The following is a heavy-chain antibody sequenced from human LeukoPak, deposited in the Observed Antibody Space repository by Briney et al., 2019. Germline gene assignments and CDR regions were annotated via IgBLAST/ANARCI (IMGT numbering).Heavy chain of an antibody. CDR2: INPNSGGT. V-gene: IGHV1-2*02. CDR1: GYTFTGYY. CDR3: ARTLPITDYYGSGPYGMDV. Sequence: ASVKVSCKASGYTFTGYYMHWVRQAPGQRLEWMGWINPNSGGTNYAQKFQGRVTMTRDTSISTAYMELSRLRSDDTAVYYCARTLPITDYYGSGPYGMDVWGQGTTVTVSS. J-gene: IGHJ6*02. D-gene: IGHD3-10*01.